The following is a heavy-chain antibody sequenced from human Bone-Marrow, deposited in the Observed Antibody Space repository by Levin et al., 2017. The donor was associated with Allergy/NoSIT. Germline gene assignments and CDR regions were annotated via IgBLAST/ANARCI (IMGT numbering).Heavy chain of an antibody. CDR3: GRGGRAGNYWGPSDF. CDR1: GYTFTSNY. J-gene: IGHJ4*02. V-gene: IGHV1-46*01. Sequence: AASVKVSCKAAGYTFTSNYIHWVRQAPGQGLEWMGIINPTSGSTSYAQKFQGRVTMTRDTSTSTVYMELSSLRSEDTAVYYCGRGGRAGNYWGPSDFWGQGTLVPVSS. D-gene: IGHD1-7*01. CDR2: INPTSGST.